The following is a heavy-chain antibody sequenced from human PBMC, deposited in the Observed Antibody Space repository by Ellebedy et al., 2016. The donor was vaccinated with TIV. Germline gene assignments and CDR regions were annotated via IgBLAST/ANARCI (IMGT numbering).Heavy chain of an antibody. V-gene: IGHV3-74*01. D-gene: IGHD2-15*01. J-gene: IGHJ4*02. Sequence: GESLKISCAASGFTFSHYWMHWVRHAPGKGLVWVSRINSDGSTAGYADSVKGRFTISRDNVENTLYLQMNSLRAEDTAVYYCARSDKLDFWGQGILVTVSS. CDR3: ARSDKLDF. CDR1: GFTFSHYW. CDR2: INSDGSTA.